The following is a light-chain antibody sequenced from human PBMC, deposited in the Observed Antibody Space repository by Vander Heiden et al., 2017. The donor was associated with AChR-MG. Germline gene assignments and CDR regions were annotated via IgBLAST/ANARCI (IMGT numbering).Light chain of an antibody. J-gene: IGLJ2*01. CDR1: SSDIRTYNY. CDR2: DVS. Sequence: QSALTQPASVSGSPGQSITISCTATSSDIRTYNYVSWYQQHPGKAPKLIIFDVSHRPSGISNRFSGSKSGNTASLTISGLQAEDEAVYFCSSYMIATHVVFGEGTKVTVL. CDR3: SSYMIATHVV. V-gene: IGLV2-14*03.